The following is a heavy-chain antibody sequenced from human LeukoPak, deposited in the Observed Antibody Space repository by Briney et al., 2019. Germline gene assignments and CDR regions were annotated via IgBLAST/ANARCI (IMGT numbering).Heavy chain of an antibody. CDR3: ARGVTGGWYGDFQH. Sequence: SETLSLTCTVSGGAISSYYWSWLRQPPGKGLEWIGYIYYSGGTNYNPSLKSRVTTSVDTSKNQFSLKLSSVTAADTAVYYCARGVTGGWYGDFQHWGQGTLVTVSS. D-gene: IGHD6-19*01. CDR2: IYYSGGT. J-gene: IGHJ1*01. V-gene: IGHV4-59*01. CDR1: GGAISSYY.